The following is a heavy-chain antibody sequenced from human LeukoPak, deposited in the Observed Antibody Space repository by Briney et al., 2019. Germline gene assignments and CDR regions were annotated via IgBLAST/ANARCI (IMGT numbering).Heavy chain of an antibody. D-gene: IGHD1-1*01. CDR3: ARDRGTWNDDGFDY. CDR2: IYISGST. CDR1: GGSTSSGSDY. V-gene: IGHV4-61*02. Sequence: SETLSLTCPVSGGSTSSGSDYWSWIRQPAGKGLEWIGRIYISGSTNYNPSLKSRVTMSVDTSKNQFSLKLSSVTAADTAVYYCARDRGTWNDDGFDYWGQGTLVTVSS. J-gene: IGHJ4*02.